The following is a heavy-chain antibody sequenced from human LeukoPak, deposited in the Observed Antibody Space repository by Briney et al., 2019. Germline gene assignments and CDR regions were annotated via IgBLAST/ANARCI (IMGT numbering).Heavy chain of an antibody. CDR3: ARDGRYYYGSGSYYYFDY. CDR1: GGSISSYY. V-gene: IGHV4-59*01. J-gene: IGHJ4*02. D-gene: IGHD3-10*01. CDR2: IYYSGST. Sequence: PSETLSLTCTVSGGSISSYYWSWIRQPPGKGLEWIGYIYYSGSTNYNPSLKSRVTISVDTSKNQFSLKLSSVTAADTAVYYCARDGRYYYGSGSYYYFDYWGQGTLVTVSS.